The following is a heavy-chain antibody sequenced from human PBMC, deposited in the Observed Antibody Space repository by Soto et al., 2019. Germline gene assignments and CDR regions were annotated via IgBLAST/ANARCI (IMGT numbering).Heavy chain of an antibody. D-gene: IGHD2-2*01. CDR1: GGSISSYY. V-gene: IGHV4-59*08. Sequence: PSETLSLTCTVSGGSISSYYWSWIRQPPGKGLEWIGYIYYSGSTNYNPSLKSRVTISVDTSKNQFSLKLSSVTAADTAVYYCARLSIVVVPAAILYWFDPWGQGTLVTVSS. CDR3: ARLSIVVVPAAILYWFDP. J-gene: IGHJ5*02. CDR2: IYYSGST.